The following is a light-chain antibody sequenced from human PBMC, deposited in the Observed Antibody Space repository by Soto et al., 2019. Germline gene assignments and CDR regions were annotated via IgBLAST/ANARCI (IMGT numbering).Light chain of an antibody. CDR3: SSYSSSSSVV. J-gene: IGLJ2*01. V-gene: IGLV2-14*01. CDR1: SSDVGGYNY. Sequence: QSALTQPASVSGSPGQSITISCTGTSSDVGGYNYVSWYQQHPGKAPKLMIYDVSNRPLGVSNRFSGSKSGNTASLTISGLQAEDEGDYYCSSYSSSSSVVFGGGTQLTVL. CDR2: DVS.